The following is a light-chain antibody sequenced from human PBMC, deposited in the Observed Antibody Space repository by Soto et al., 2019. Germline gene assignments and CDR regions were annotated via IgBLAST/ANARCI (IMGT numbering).Light chain of an antibody. V-gene: IGLV1-40*01. CDR1: SSNIGAGYE. J-gene: IGLJ2*01. CDR3: QSYDSSLSGVV. Sequence: QSVLTQPPSVSGAPGQRVTISCIGGSSNIGAGYEVHWYQQLPGTAPKLLIYGNSNRPSGVPDRFSGSKSGTSASLAITGLQAEDEADYYCQSYDSSLSGVVFGGGTKLTVL. CDR2: GNS.